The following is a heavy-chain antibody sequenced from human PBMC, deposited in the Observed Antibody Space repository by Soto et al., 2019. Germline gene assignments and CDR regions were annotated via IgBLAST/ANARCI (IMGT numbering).Heavy chain of an antibody. J-gene: IGHJ4*02. V-gene: IGHV3-33*01. CDR3: ARGRDIVVVPAANFDY. CDR2: IWYDGSNK. D-gene: IGHD2-2*01. CDR1: GFTFSSYG. Sequence: GGSLRLSCAASGFTFSSYGMHWVRQAPGKGLEWVAVIWYDGSNKYYADSVKGRFTISRDNSKNTLYLQMNSLRAEDTAVYYCARGRDIVVVPAANFDYWGQGTLVTVSS.